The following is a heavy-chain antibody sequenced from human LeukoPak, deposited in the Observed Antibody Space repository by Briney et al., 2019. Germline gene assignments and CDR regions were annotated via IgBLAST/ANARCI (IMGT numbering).Heavy chain of an antibody. CDR2: ISYDGSNK. D-gene: IGHD4-17*01. CDR1: GFTFSSYG. CDR3: AKWGPGTTVTTHTDY. V-gene: IGHV3-30*18. Sequence: GGSLRLSCAASGFTFSSYGMHWVRQAPGKGLEWVAVISYDGSNKYYADSVEGRFTISRDNSKNTLYLQMNSLRAEDTAVYYCAKWGPGTTVTTHTDYWGQGTLVTVSS. J-gene: IGHJ4*02.